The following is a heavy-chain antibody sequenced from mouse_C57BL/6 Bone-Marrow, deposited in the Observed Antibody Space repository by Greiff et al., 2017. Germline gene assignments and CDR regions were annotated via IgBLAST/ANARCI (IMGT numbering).Heavy chain of an antibody. CDR1: GFNIKDDY. CDR2: IDPDNGDT. V-gene: IGHV14-4*01. Sequence: VQLQQSGAELVRPGASVKLSCTASGFNIKDDYMHWVKQRPEQGLEWIGWIDPDNGDTEYASKFQGKATITADTSSNTAYLQLSSLTSEDTAVYCCTTVFRPWYFDVWGTGTAVTVTS. J-gene: IGHJ1*03. CDR3: TTVFRPWYFDV.